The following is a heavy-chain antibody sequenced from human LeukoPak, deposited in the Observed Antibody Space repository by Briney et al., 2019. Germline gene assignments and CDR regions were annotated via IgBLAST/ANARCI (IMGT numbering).Heavy chain of an antibody. CDR1: GFTFSSYG. J-gene: IGHJ3*02. CDR3: ARDIVGATHGAFDI. Sequence: GGSLRLSCAASGFTFSSYGMHWVRQAPGKGLEWVAFIRYDGSNKYYADSVKGRFTISRDNSKNTLYLQMNSLRAEDTAVYYCARDIVGATHGAFDIWGQGTMVTVSS. V-gene: IGHV3-30*02. D-gene: IGHD1-26*01. CDR2: IRYDGSNK.